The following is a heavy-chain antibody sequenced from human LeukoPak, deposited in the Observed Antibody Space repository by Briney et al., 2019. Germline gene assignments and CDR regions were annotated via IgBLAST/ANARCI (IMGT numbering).Heavy chain of an antibody. CDR3: ARHGYSSSWFDAFDI. CDR2: IYHSGST. J-gene: IGHJ3*02. D-gene: IGHD6-13*01. V-gene: IGHV4-30-2*01. Sequence: SETLSLTCAVSGGSISSGGYSWSWIRQPPGKGLEWIGYIYHSGSTYYNPSLKSRVTISVDTSKNQFSLKLSSVTAADTAVYYCARHGYSSSWFDAFDIWGQGTMVTVSS. CDR1: GGSISSGGYS.